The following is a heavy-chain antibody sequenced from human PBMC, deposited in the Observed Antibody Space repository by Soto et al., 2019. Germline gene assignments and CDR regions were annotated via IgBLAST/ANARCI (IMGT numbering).Heavy chain of an antibody. J-gene: IGHJ4*02. CDR2: IKQDGSEK. V-gene: IGHV3-7*04. CDR1: GFTISSYW. D-gene: IGHD4-17*01. Sequence: AGALRLSTAASGFTISSYWMIGVRQAQGKGLEWVANIKQDGSEKYYVDSVKGRFTISRDNAKNSLYLQMNSLRAEDTAVYYCARDLASTTIPNYWGQGTLVTVSS. CDR3: ARDLASTTIPNY.